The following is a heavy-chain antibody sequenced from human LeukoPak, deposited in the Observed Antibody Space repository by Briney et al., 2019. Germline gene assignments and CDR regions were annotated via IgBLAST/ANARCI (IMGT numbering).Heavy chain of an antibody. CDR1: GFTFSSYG. D-gene: IGHD6-13*01. J-gene: IGHJ6*02. Sequence: PGGSLRLSCAASGFTFSSYGMHWVRQAPGKGLEWVAVISYDGSNKYYADSVKGRFTISRDNSKNTLYLQMNSLRAEDTAVYYCAKDPEQQPPYYYYYYGMDVWGQGTTVTVSS. CDR3: AKDPEQQPPYYYYYYGMDV. CDR2: ISYDGSNK. V-gene: IGHV3-30*18.